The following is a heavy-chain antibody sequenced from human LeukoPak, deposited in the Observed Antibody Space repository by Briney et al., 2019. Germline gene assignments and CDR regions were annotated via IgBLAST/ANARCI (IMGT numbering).Heavy chain of an antibody. CDR3: AKASAMIVVVSKHFDY. Sequence: GGSLRLSCAASGSTFSSYAMSWVRQAPGKGLEWVSAISGSGGSTYYADSVKGRFTISRDNSKNTLYLQMNSLRAEDTAVYYCAKASAMIVVVSKHFDYWGQGTLVTVSS. V-gene: IGHV3-23*01. CDR1: GSTFSSYA. CDR2: ISGSGGST. D-gene: IGHD3-22*01. J-gene: IGHJ4*02.